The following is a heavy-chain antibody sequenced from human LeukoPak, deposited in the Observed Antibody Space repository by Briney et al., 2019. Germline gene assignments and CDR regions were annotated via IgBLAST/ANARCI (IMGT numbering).Heavy chain of an antibody. J-gene: IGHJ4*02. CDR3: ATDLGGYDFAY. Sequence: SETLSLTCTVSGYSISSTYYWGWIRPPPGKGLEWIGNIYYSGSTYYNPSLKSRVTISVDTSKNQFSLKLTSVTAADTAVYYCATDLGGYDFAYWGQGSLVTVSS. V-gene: IGHV4-38-2*02. CDR1: GYSISSTYY. D-gene: IGHD5-12*01. CDR2: IYYSGST.